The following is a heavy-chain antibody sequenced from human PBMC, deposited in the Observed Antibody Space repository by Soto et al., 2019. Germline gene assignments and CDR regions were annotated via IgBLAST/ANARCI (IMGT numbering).Heavy chain of an antibody. CDR1: GFTFSSYT. D-gene: IGHD2-2*01. CDR3: ARGVLSDSGTYY. V-gene: IGHV3-21*01. CDR2: ISSGSSCI. J-gene: IGHJ4*02. Sequence: PGGSLRLSCAASGFTFSSYTMNWVRQAPGKGLEWVSSISSGSSCIYYADSMKGRFTISRDNAKNSLYLQMNSLRAEDTAVYYCARGVLSDSGTYYWGRGTLVTVSS.